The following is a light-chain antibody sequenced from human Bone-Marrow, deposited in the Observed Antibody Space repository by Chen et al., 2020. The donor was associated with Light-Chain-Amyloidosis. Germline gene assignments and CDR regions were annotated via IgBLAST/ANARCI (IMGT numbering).Light chain of an antibody. Sequence: DIQMTQSPSTLSASVGDRVTITCRASQSIDSWLAWYKQKPGQAPKLLIYQTSILKSGVPSRFSGSGSGTENTITISSLQPDDFATYYCQQYHSYSQTFGHGTKVEIK. CDR3: QQYHSYSQT. V-gene: IGKV1-5*03. J-gene: IGKJ1*01. CDR2: QTS. CDR1: QSIDSW.